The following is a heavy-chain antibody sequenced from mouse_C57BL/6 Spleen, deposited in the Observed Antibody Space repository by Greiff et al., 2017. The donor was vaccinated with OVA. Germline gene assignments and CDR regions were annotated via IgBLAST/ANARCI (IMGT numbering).Heavy chain of an antibody. CDR2: IYPGSGST. Sequence: QVQLQQSGAELVKPGASVKMSCKASGYTFTSYWITWVKQRPGQGLEWIGDIYPGSGSTNYNEKFKSKATLTVDTSSSTAYMQLSSLTSEDSAVYYCAREEAGTTADCWGQGTTLTVAS. CDR3: AREEAGTTADC. CDR1: GYTFTSYW. V-gene: IGHV1-55*01. J-gene: IGHJ2*01. D-gene: IGHD4-1*01.